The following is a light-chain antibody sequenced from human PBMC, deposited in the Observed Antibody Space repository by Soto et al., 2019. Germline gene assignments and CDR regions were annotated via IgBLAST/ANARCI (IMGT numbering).Light chain of an antibody. CDR1: SSNIGSNT. CDR3: AAWDDSLNGYV. V-gene: IGLV1-44*01. CDR2: SNN. Sequence: QSVLTQPPSASGTPGQRVTISCSGSSSNIGSNTVNWYQQLPRTAPKHLIYSNNQRPSGVPDRFSGSKSGTSASLAISGLQSEDEADYYCAAWDDSLNGYVFGTGTKLTVL. J-gene: IGLJ1*01.